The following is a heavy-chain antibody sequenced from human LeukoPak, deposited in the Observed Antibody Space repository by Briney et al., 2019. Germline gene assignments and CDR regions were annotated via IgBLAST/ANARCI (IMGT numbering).Heavy chain of an antibody. J-gene: IGHJ4*02. CDR2: IKSKTDGGTT. CDR3: TTDRRDYDFWSGYPFDY. CDR1: GFTSSNAW. D-gene: IGHD3-3*01. V-gene: IGHV3-15*01. Sequence: GGSLRLSCAASGFTSSNAWMSWVRQAPGKGLEWVGRIKSKTDGGTTDYAAPVKGRFTISRDDSKNTLYLQMNSLKTEDTAVYYCTTDRRDYDFWSGYPFDYWGQGTLVTVSS.